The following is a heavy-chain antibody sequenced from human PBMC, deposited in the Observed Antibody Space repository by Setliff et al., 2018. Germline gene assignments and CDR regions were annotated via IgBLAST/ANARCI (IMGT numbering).Heavy chain of an antibody. CDR2: INLNTGNI. J-gene: IGHJ4*02. D-gene: IGHD3-16*01. Sequence: ASVKVSCKASGFTFTDYLMNWMRQAPEQGLEWMGRINLNTGNIFYAQEFQGRVTLTRDTSISTAYMELTGLKYDDTAIYYCARDTLALGDTTLFDYWGQGTLVTAPQ. CDR1: GFTFTDYL. CDR3: ARDTLALGDTTLFDY. V-gene: IGHV1-2*02.